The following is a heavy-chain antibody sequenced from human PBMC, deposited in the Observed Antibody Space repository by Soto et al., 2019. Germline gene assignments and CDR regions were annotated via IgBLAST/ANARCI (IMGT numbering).Heavy chain of an antibody. Sequence: QVLLVQSGSEVNKPGASVKVSCKTSGYTFTLYGISWVRQAPGQGLEWMGWISTYNGNTKYAQKLQGRVTMTTDTSTSTAYMELRSLKSDDTAVYYCARMIASSLDYWGQGTLVTVSS. J-gene: IGHJ4*02. CDR2: ISTYNGNT. CDR3: ARMIASSLDY. CDR1: GYTFTLYG. V-gene: IGHV1-18*04. D-gene: IGHD2-21*01.